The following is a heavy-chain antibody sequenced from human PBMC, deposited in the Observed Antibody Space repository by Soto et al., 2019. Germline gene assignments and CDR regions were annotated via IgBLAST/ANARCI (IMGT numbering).Heavy chain of an antibody. CDR3: ARDESSTVITPGY. CDR1: GGAFSSYS. J-gene: IGHJ4*02. D-gene: IGHD4-4*01. CDR2: ISPVYDTT. Sequence: QVQLVQSGAEVKKPGSSVKVSCKASGGAFSSYSISWVRQAPGLGLEWMGGISPVYDTTNYAENFKDRVTITADESTSTVYMELSSLRSDDTAVYYCARDESSTVITPGYWGQGTLVTVSA. V-gene: IGHV1-69*01.